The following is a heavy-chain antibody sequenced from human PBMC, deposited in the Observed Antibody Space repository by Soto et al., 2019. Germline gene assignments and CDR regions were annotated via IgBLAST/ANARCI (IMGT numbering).Heavy chain of an antibody. J-gene: IGHJ4*02. Sequence: QVQLQESGPGLVKPSQTLSLTCTVSGDSISSGDYYWSWIRQSPGKGLEWIGYIYYTGSTHYNPSLSRRVAISEDTSETQFSMRLSTVMAADTAVYYCARGSGHGYYFDNWGQGTLVTVSS. CDR3: ARGSGHGYYFDN. CDR1: GDSISSGDYY. CDR2: IYYTGST. D-gene: IGHD5-12*01. V-gene: IGHV4-30-4*01.